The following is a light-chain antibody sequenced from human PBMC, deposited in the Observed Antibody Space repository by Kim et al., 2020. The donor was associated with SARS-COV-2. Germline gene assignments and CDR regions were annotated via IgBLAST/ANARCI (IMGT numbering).Light chain of an antibody. CDR2: GNS. CDR1: SSNIGAGYV. CDR3: QSYDSSLSAFYV. Sequence: VTISCTGSSSNIGAGYVVHWYQQLPGTAPKLLIYGNSNRPSGVPDRFSGSKSGTSASLAITGLQAEDEADYYCQSYDSSLSAFYVFGTGTKVTVL. V-gene: IGLV1-40*01. J-gene: IGLJ1*01.